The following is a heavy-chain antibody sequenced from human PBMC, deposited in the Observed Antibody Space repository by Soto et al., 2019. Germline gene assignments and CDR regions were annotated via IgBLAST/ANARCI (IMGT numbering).Heavy chain of an antibody. J-gene: IGHJ5*02. V-gene: IGHV4-31*02. CDR3: ARSIDP. CDR2: IYYSGFT. CDR1: GGSIISVGYY. Sequence: SLPLCVTRTVSGGSIISVGYYWSWIRQHPGKGLEWIGYIYYSGFTYYNPSLKSRVTISVDTSKNQFSLKLSSVTAADTAVYYCARSIDPWGQGTLVTVSS.